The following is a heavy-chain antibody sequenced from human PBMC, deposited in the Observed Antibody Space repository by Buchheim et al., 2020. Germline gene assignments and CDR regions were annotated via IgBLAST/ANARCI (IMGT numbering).Heavy chain of an antibody. CDR1: GFTFSSYA. CDR3: AKGYRDGYNPFDY. Sequence: EVQLVESGGGLVQPGGSLRLSCVASGFTFSSYAMNWVRQAPGKGLEWVSVIRGSDGGTYYAGSGKVRFTISRDNSNNTLYLQMNSLRAEDTAVYYCAKGYRDGYNPFDYWGRGTL. V-gene: IGHV3-23*04. D-gene: IGHD5-24*01. J-gene: IGHJ4*02. CDR2: IRGSDGGT.